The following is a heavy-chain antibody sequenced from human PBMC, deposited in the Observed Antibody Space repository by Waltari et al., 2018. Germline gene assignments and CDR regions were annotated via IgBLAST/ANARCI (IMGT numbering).Heavy chain of an antibody. D-gene: IGHD3-10*01. CDR1: GDTFTDKY. V-gene: IGHV1-69-2*01. CDR3: AAALGGGISASRPFHF. J-gene: IGHJ3*01. Sequence: EVQLLQSGAEVKKPGTPVKISCKVYGDTFTDKYINWIQQAPGKGLQWMGLLDPEDGQAVYAEKFQGRVTMTADTSIHTAYMELTSLTSEDTAFYYCAAALGGGISASRPFHFWGQGTMITVSS. CDR2: LDPEDGQA.